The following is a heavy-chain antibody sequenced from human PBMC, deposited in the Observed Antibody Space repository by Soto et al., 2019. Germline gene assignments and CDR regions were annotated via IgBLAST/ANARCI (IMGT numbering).Heavy chain of an antibody. CDR1: GGSISSGDYY. V-gene: IGHV4-30-4*01. J-gene: IGHJ4*02. D-gene: IGHD3-22*01. CDR3: ARDRARTTHYYDPNPRY. CDR2: IYYSGST. Sequence: QVQLQESGPGLVKPSQTLSLTCTVSGGSISSGDYYWSWIRQPPGKGLEWIGYIYYSGSTYYNPSLKSRVTISVDTSKNQFSLKLSSVTAADTAVYYCARDRARTTHYYDPNPRYWGQGTLVTVSS.